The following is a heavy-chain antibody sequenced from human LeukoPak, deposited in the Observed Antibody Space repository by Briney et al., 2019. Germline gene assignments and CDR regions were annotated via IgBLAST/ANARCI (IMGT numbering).Heavy chain of an antibody. CDR3: ARIQYSSSWYGNYYYYYMDV. V-gene: IGHV3-7*01. CDR1: GFTFSSYW. Sequence: GGSLSLSCAASGFTFSSYWMSWVPQAPGKGLEWVANIKQDGSEKYYVDSVKGRFTISRDNAKNSLYLQMNSLRAEDTAVYYCARIQYSSSWYGNYYYYYMDVWGKGTTVTVS. CDR2: IKQDGSEK. D-gene: IGHD6-13*01. J-gene: IGHJ6*03.